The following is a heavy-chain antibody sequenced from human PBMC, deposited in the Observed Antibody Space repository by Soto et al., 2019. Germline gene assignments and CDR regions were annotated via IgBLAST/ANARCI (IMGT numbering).Heavy chain of an antibody. CDR3: ARAQPTYSSSYFDY. CDR2: ISGRGDDT. D-gene: IGHD3-22*01. J-gene: IGHJ4*02. Sequence: GSLRLSCAASGFTFSSKAMSWVRQAPGKGLEWVSTISGRGDDTYYTDSVKGRFTISRDNSKNTLYVHMNSLRAEDTAVYYCARAQPTYSSSYFDYWGQGTLVTVSS. V-gene: IGHV3-23*01. CDR1: GFTFSSKA.